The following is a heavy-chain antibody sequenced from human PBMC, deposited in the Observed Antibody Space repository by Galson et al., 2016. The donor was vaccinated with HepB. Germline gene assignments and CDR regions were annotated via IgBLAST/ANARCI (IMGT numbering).Heavy chain of an antibody. D-gene: IGHD1-1*01. Sequence: SVKVSCKASGGTFKTYIVSWLRQAPGQRLEWMGGIITFLGTTNYERHFRGRATFTAVQSTDTAYLELSTLRSEDTAVYFCAGTYYRGTGLSDFFHYWGQGTMVTVSS. CDR1: GGTFKTYI. J-gene: IGHJ3*01. CDR2: IITFLGTT. CDR3: AGTYYRGTGLSDFFHY. V-gene: IGHV1-69*13.